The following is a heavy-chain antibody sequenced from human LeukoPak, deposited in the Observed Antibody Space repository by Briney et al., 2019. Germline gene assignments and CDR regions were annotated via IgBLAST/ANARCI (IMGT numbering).Heavy chain of an antibody. J-gene: IGHJ6*03. CDR3: ARVYCGGDCYSSPNYYYYYMDV. V-gene: IGHV4-34*01. D-gene: IGHD2-21*02. CDR2: INHSGST. Sequence: PSETLSLTCAVYGGSFSDYYWSWIRQPPGKGLEWIGEINHSGSTNYNPSLKSRVTISVDTSKNQFSLKLSSVTAADTAVYYCARVYCGGDCYSSPNYYYYYMDVWGKGTTVTVSS. CDR1: GGSFSDYY.